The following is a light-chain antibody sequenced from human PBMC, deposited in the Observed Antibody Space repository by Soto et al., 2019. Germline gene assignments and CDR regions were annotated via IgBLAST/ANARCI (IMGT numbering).Light chain of an antibody. CDR3: QSYDNSLSGRV. V-gene: IGLV1-40*01. CDR1: SSNIGSGFD. CDR2: GNS. J-gene: IGLJ3*02. Sequence: QSVLTQPPSVSGAPGQRVTISCTGSSSNIGSGFDVHWYQQLPGTAPKLLIYGNSHRPSGVPDRFSGSKSGTSASLAITGLQAEDEADYYRQSYDNSLSGRVFGGGTKLTVL.